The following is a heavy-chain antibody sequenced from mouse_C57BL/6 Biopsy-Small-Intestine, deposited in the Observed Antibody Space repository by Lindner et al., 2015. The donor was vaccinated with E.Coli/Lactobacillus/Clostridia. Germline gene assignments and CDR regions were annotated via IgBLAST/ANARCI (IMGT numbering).Heavy chain of an antibody. Sequence: VQLQESGADLVKTGASVKMSCKASGCTFINYWITWVKQRPGQGPEWIGDIYLASGSSNYNEKFKNKATLTVDTSSSTAYMQLSSLTSEDSAVYYCAYFDYDEGFAYWGQGTLVTVSA. CDR2: IYLASGSS. V-gene: IGHV1-55*01. D-gene: IGHD2-4*01. CDR1: GCTFINYW. CDR3: AYFDYDEGFAY. J-gene: IGHJ3*01.